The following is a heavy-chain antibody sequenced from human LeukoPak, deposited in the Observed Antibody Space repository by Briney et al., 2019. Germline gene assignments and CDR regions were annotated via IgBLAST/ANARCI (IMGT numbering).Heavy chain of an antibody. D-gene: IGHD6-6*01. V-gene: IGHV1-69*02. CDR3: ARSIAARTYYFDY. J-gene: IGHJ4*02. Sequence: GASVKVSCKASGGTFSSYTISWVQQAPGQGLEWMGRIIPILGIANFAQKFQGRVTITADKSTSTAYMELSSLRSEDTAVYYCARSIAARTYYFDYWGQGTLVTVSS. CDR1: GGTFSSYT. CDR2: IIPILGIA.